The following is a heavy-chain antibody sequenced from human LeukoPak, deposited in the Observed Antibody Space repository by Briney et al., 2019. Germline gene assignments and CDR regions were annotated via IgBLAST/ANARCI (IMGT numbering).Heavy chain of an antibody. Sequence: GGSLRLSFAASGFTFSSYAMSWVRQAPGKGLVWVSRINSDGSSTSYADSVKGRFTISRDNAKNTLYLQMNSLRAEDTAVYYCARGWEGYFDYWGQGTLVTVSS. CDR3: ARGWEGYFDY. D-gene: IGHD1-26*01. J-gene: IGHJ4*02. CDR2: INSDGSST. V-gene: IGHV3-74*01. CDR1: GFTFSSYA.